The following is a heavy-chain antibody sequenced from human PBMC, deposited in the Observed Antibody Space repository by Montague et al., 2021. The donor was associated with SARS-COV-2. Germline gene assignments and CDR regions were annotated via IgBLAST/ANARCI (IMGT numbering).Heavy chain of an antibody. Sequence: TLSLTCTVSGGSISSGGYYWGWIRQHPGKGLEWIGYIYYSGSTYYNPSLKSRVTLSVDTSKNQFSLKLSSVTAADTAVYYCARAKGCLVLMVYVMGAFDIWGQGTMVTVSS. CDR3: ARAKGCLVLMVYVMGAFDI. J-gene: IGHJ3*02. CDR1: GGSISSGGYY. D-gene: IGHD2-8*01. CDR2: IYYSGST. V-gene: IGHV4-31*03.